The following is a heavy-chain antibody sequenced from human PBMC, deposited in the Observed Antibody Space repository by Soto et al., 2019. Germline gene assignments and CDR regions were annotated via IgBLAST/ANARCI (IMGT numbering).Heavy chain of an antibody. CDR1: GFSLNSYN. CDR3: ARGGYIYGYEAFDI. CDR2: ISISNNYI. Sequence: GGSLRLSCVASGFSLNSYNINWVRQAPGKGLEWVSSISISNNYIYYADSVKGRFTLSRDNAKNSLSLQMNSLRAEDTAVYYCARGGYIYGYEAFDIWGQGAMVTVSS. V-gene: IGHV3-21*01. D-gene: IGHD5-18*01. J-gene: IGHJ3*02.